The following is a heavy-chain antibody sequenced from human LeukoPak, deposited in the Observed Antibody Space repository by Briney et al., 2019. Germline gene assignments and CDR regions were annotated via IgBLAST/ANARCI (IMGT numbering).Heavy chain of an antibody. J-gene: IGHJ6*03. Sequence: GASVKVSCKASGYTFTSYYMHWVRQAPGQGLEWVGWINPDSGGTNYAQKFQGRVTMTRDTSISTAYMELSRLRSDDTAVYYCARVPIARLEPNTRNYYYYYYMDVWGKGTSVTVSS. CDR1: GYTFTSYY. CDR2: INPDSGGT. V-gene: IGHV1-2*02. D-gene: IGHD1-1*01. CDR3: ARVPIARLEPNTRNYYYYYYMDV.